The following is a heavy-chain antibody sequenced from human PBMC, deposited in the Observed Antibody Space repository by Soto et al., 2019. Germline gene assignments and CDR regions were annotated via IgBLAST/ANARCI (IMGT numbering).Heavy chain of an antibody. V-gene: IGHV1-69*13. CDR3: ARGNYYDSNGYYYSLGI. CDR2: IIPIFGTA. CDR1: GGTFSSYA. Sequence: SVKVSCKASGGTFSSYAISWVRQAPGQGLEWMGGIIPIFGTANYAQKFQGRVTITADESTSTAYMELSSLRSEDTAVYYCARGNYYDSNGYYYSLGIWGQGTLVTVSS. J-gene: IGHJ4*02. D-gene: IGHD3-22*01.